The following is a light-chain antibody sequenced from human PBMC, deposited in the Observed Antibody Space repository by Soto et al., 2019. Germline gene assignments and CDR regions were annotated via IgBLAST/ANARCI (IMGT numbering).Light chain of an antibody. V-gene: IGKV3D-20*02. CDR2: DTS. CDR3: QQYNNWPWT. CDR1: QSLANSF. Sequence: EFLLTQSPGTLSLSPGERATLSCRASQSLANSFIAWYQQKPGQAPRLLIYDTSSRDSGIPDRFSGSGSGTDFTLTISSLQSEDFAVYHCQQYNNWPWTFGQGTKVDIK. J-gene: IGKJ1*01.